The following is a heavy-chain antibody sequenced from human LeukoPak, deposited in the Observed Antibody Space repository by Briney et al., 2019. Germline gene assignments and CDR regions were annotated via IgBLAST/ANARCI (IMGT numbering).Heavy chain of an antibody. D-gene: IGHD1-26*01. V-gene: IGHV1-69*01. Sequence: SVKVSCKASGGTFSSYAISWVRQAPGQGLEWMGGIIPIFGTANYAQKFQGRVTITADESTSTAYMELRSLRSDDTAVYYCARHRRSIVGATTWFDPWGQGTLVTVSS. CDR2: IIPIFGTA. CDR1: GGTFSSYA. J-gene: IGHJ5*02. CDR3: ARHRRSIVGATTWFDP.